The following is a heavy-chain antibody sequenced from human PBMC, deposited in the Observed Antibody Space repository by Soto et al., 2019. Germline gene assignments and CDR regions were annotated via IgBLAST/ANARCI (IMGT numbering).Heavy chain of an antibody. J-gene: IGHJ4*02. V-gene: IGHV3-30*03. CDR3: WCRGTTGGLDV. D-gene: IGHD3-16*01. CDR1: GFTFRSYV. Sequence: QVQLVESGGGVVQPGTSLRLSCVGSGFTFRSYVIHWVRQAPGKGLEWVALTSYDGSNNFYGDSVKGRFTISRDNSRKPGECQIGSLRVADTALFFFWCRGTTGGLDVWGQGTLVSVSS. CDR2: TSYDGSNN.